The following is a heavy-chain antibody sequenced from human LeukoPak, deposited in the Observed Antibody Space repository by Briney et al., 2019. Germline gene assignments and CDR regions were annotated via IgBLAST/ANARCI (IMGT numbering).Heavy chain of an antibody. CDR1: GSTFSSYA. J-gene: IGHJ4*02. CDR3: ARSGGST. V-gene: IGHV3-30*09. CDR2: ISYDGSNK. D-gene: IGHD2-2*01. Sequence: GRSPRLSCAASGSTFSSYAMHWVRQAPGKGLEWVAVISYDGSNKYYADSVKGRFAISRDNAKNSLYLQMNSLRAEDTAVYYCARSGGSTGGQGTLVTVSS.